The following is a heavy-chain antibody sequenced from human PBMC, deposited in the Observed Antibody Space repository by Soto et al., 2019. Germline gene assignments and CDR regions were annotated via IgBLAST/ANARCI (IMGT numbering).Heavy chain of an antibody. Sequence: QVQLQESGPGLVKPSETLSLTCTVSGGSISTYYWSWIRQPQGKGLEWIGCIHDGGNTDYNPSLRSRVTTSLNTSRTQFSLKLGSLTAADTAVYYCARPYSSGWRGVFDVRCQGTRVTVSP. V-gene: IGHV4-59*08. J-gene: IGHJ3*01. CDR3: ARPYSSGWRGVFDV. D-gene: IGHD6-19*01. CDR2: IHDGGNT. CDR1: GGSISTYY.